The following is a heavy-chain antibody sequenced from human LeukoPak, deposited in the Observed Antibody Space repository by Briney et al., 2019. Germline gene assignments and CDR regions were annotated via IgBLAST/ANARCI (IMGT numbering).Heavy chain of an antibody. CDR3: ARSMEYSGYDSNPYFDY. J-gene: IGHJ4*02. V-gene: IGHV1-46*01. D-gene: IGHD5-12*01. CDR1: GYTFTSYY. Sequence: GASVKFSCKASGYTFTSYYMHWVRQAPGQGLEWMGIINPSGGSTSYAQKFQGRVTMTRDTSTSTVYMELSSLRSEDTAVYYCARSMEYSGYDSNPYFDYWGQGTLVTVSS. CDR2: INPSGGST.